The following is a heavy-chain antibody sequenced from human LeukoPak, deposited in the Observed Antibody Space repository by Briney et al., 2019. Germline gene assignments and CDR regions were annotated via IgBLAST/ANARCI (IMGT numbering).Heavy chain of an antibody. CDR3: ARVWRDFSSSSVFTWFDP. V-gene: IGHV4-30-2*01. CDR1: GGSISSGGYS. D-gene: IGHD6-6*01. CDR2: IYHSGST. J-gene: IGHJ5*02. Sequence: SQTLSLTCAVSGGSISSGGYSWSWIRQPPGKGLEWIGYIYHSGSTYYNPSLKSRVTISVDRSKNQFSLKLSSVTAADTAVYYCARVWRDFSSSSVFTWFDPWGQGTLVTVSS.